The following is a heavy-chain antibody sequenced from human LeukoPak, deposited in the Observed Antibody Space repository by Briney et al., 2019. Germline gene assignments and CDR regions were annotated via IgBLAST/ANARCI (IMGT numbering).Heavy chain of an antibody. CDR2: ISGSGGST. J-gene: IGHJ4*02. V-gene: IGHV3-23*01. D-gene: IGHD6-13*01. CDR3: AKGNSSSWYAPLDY. CDR1: GFTFSSYA. Sequence: PGGSLRLSCAAPGFTFSSYAMSWVRQAPGKGLEWVSAISGSGGSTYYADSVKGRFTISRDNSKNTLYLQMNSLRAEDTAVYYCAKGNSSSWYAPLDYWGQGTLVTVSS.